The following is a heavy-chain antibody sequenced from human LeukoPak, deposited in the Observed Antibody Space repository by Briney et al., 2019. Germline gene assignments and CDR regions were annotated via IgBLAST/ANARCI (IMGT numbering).Heavy chain of an antibody. D-gene: IGHD4-11*01. J-gene: IGHJ4*02. V-gene: IGHV3-7*03. CDR3: ARERYGNYN. Sequence: GESLRLSCAASGFTFSSFWMIWVRQAPGKGLEWVANIKEDGSVKNYVDSVKGRFTISRDNAKNSLFLQMNSLRAEDTAVYYCARERYGNYNWGQGTLVTVSS. CDR2: IKEDGSVK. CDR1: GFTFSSFW.